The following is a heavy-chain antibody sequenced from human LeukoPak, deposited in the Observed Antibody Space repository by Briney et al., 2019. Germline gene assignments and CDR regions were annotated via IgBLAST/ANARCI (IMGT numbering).Heavy chain of an antibody. Sequence: GGSLRLSCAASGFTFRSYAMHWVRQAPGKGLEWEAAISYDGSNKKYADSVKGRFTISRDNSKNTLYLQMNSLRAEDTAVYYCARGASVVAGNDNAFDIWGQGTMVTVSS. CDR3: ARGASVVAGNDNAFDI. D-gene: IGHD6-19*01. CDR1: GFTFRSYA. V-gene: IGHV3-30*04. CDR2: ISYDGSNK. J-gene: IGHJ3*02.